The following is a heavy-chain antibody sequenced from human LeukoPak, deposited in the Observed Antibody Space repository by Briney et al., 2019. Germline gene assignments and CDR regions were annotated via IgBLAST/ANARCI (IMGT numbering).Heavy chain of an antibody. Sequence: GGSLRLSCAASGFTFSSYEMNRVRQAPGKGLEWVAVISYDGSNKYYADSVKGRFTISRDNSKNTLYLQMNSLRAEDTAVYYCARDPLPAAIEYFQHWGQGTLVTVSS. CDR3: ARDPLPAAIEYFQH. CDR2: ISYDGSNK. CDR1: GFTFSSYE. D-gene: IGHD2-2*01. V-gene: IGHV3-30-3*01. J-gene: IGHJ1*01.